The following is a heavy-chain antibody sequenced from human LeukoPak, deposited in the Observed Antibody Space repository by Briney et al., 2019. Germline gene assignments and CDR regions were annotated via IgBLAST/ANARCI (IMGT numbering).Heavy chain of an antibody. V-gene: IGHV3-7*01. CDR1: GFTFSSYW. CDR2: IKQDGSEK. Sequence: GGSLRLSCAASGFTFSSYWMSWVRQAPGKGLEWVANIKQDGSEKYYVDSVKGRFTISRDNAKNSLYLQMNSLRAEDTAVYYCARASGIVPAAPHYYYMDVWGKGTTVTISS. CDR3: ARASGIVPAAPHYYYMDV. D-gene: IGHD2-2*01. J-gene: IGHJ6*03.